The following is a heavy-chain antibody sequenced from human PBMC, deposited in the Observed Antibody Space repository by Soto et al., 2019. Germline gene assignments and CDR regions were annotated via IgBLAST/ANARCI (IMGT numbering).Heavy chain of an antibody. CDR2: MYWDDDK. J-gene: IGHJ4*02. CDR1: GFSLTTSGVG. V-gene: IGHV2-5*02. Sequence: QITLNESGPTLVKPTQTLTLTCTFSGFSLTTSGVGVGWIRQSPGKAPELLALMYWDDDKIYSTFLNSRLTIHKDTSKNPVVLTMAILDPADTASYSCAYRVLRTVFGLVRTTATYFDSWGQGTPVAVS. CDR3: AYRVLRTVFGLVRTTATYFDS. D-gene: IGHD3-3*01.